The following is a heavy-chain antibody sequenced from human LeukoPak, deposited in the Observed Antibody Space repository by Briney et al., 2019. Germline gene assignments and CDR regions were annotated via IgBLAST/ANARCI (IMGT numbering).Heavy chain of an antibody. CDR3: ARGYCSSTSCYVYYYYYMDV. Sequence: GGSLRLSCAASGFTFSDYSMTWVRQSPGKGLEWVSSISSSSSYIYYADSVKGRFTISRDNAKNSLYLQMNSLRAEDTAVYYCARGYCSSTSCYVYYYYYMDVWGKGTTVTVSS. CDR1: GFTFSDYS. D-gene: IGHD2-2*01. V-gene: IGHV3-21*01. J-gene: IGHJ6*03. CDR2: ISSSSSYI.